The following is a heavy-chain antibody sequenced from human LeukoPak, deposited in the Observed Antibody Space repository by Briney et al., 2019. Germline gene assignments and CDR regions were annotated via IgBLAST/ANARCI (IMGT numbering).Heavy chain of an antibody. J-gene: IGHJ5*02. Sequence: GGSLRLSCAASGFTFEGSAMHWVRQAPGKGLEWVSGISWNSGYIVYADSVKGRFTISRDNARNTLHLQMNSLRAEDTAVYYCAKKRNIAARPGWFDPWGQGTLVTVSS. CDR2: ISWNSGYI. CDR1: GFTFEGSA. V-gene: IGHV3-9*01. CDR3: AKKRNIAARPGWFDP. D-gene: IGHD6-6*01.